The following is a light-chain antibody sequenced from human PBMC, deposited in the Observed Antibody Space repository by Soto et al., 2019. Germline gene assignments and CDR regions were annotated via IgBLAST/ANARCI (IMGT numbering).Light chain of an antibody. Sequence: QSVLTQPPSVSGAPGQRVTISCTGSSSNIGAGYDVHWYQQLPGTAPKLLISGNSNRPTGVPDRFSGPKSGTSAALAITGPQAADDAYYYCPSSDRRLRGRVFGTGTKVTVL. CDR3: PSSDRRLRGRV. J-gene: IGLJ1*01. V-gene: IGLV1-40*01. CDR1: SSNIGAGYD. CDR2: GNS.